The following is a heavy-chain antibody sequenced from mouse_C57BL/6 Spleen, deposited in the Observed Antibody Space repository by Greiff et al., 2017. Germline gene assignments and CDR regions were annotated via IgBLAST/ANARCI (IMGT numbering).Heavy chain of an antibody. CDR2: IWSDGST. CDR3: ARHGRDYSYAMDY. D-gene: IGHD3-3*01. J-gene: IGHJ4*01. CDR1: GFSLTSYG. Sequence: VQLVESGPGLVAPSQSLSITCTVSGFSLTSYGVHWVRQPPGKGLEWLVVIWSDGSTTYNSALKSRLSLSKDNSKSQVFLKMNSLQTDDTAMYYCARHGRDYSYAMDYWGQGTSVTVSS. V-gene: IGHV2-6-1*01.